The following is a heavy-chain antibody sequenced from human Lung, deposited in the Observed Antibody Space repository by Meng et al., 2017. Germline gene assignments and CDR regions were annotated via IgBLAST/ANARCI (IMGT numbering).Heavy chain of an antibody. V-gene: IGHV1-3*04. J-gene: IGHJ4*02. CDR1: GYTFTSYP. D-gene: IGHD1-26*01. CDR2: INTGNGAA. Sequence: QVQPVQSGAEVKKPGASVKVSCKASGYTFTSYPIYWVRQAPGQRPEWMGWINTGNGAAKYSQKFQGRVTMTRDTSASTAYMELSSLTSEDTATYYCASHPRELPSWGQGTLVTVSS. CDR3: ASHPRELPS.